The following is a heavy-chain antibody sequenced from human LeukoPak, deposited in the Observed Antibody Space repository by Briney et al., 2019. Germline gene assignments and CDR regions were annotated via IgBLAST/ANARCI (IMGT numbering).Heavy chain of an antibody. Sequence: GGSLRLSCVASGFIFSTYGMYWVRQAPGKGLEWVAVMWYDGSNEYYGDSVKGRFIISRDNSKNTLYLQMNSLRVEDTAVYYCARGRPHGNDYWGQGTLVTVSS. CDR3: ARGRPHGNDY. J-gene: IGHJ4*02. V-gene: IGHV3-33*07. CDR1: GFIFSTYG. D-gene: IGHD4-23*01. CDR2: MWYDGSNE.